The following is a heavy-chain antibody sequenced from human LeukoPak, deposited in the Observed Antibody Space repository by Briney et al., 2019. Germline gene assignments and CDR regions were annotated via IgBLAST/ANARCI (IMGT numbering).Heavy chain of an antibody. CDR1: GGSISSSNW. J-gene: IGHJ3*02. CDR2: IYYSGST. Sequence: AETLSLTCAVSGGSISSSNWWSWVRQPPGKGLEWIGEIYYSGSTNYNPSLKSRVTISVDTSKNQFSLKLSSVPAADTAVYYCARAIGKNYYDMDIWGQGTMVTVSS. CDR3: ARAIGKNYYDMDI. D-gene: IGHD3-22*01. V-gene: IGHV4-4*02.